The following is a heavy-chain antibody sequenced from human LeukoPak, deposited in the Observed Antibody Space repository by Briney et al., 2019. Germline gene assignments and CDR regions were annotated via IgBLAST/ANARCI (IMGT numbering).Heavy chain of an antibody. V-gene: IGHV1-46*01. J-gene: IGHJ1*01. CDR2: INPSGGST. CDR1: GYTFTSYY. CDR3: ARGRSDSSGSAEYFQH. Sequence: ASVTVSCKASGYTFTSYYMHWVRQAPGQGLEWMGIINPSGGSTSYAQKFQGRVTMTRDTSTSTVYMELSSLRSEDTAVYYCARGRSDSSGSAEYFQHWGQGTLVTVSS. D-gene: IGHD3-22*01.